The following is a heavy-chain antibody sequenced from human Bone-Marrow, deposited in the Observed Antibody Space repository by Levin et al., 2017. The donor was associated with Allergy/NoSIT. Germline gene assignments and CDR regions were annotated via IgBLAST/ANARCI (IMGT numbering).Heavy chain of an antibody. CDR2: IYYSGRT. Sequence: TGGSLRLSCTVSGGSISSSSYYWGWIRQPPGKGLEWIGNIYYSGRTYYNSSLTSRVTISMDTSKNQFSLKVSSVTAADTAVYYCARTNYGDNLNWFDPWGQGTLVTVSS. V-gene: IGHV4-39*07. CDR1: GGSISSSSYY. D-gene: IGHD4-17*01. J-gene: IGHJ5*02. CDR3: ARTNYGDNLNWFDP.